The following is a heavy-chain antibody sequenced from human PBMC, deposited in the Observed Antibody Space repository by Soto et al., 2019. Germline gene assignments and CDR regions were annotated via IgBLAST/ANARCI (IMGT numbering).Heavy chain of an antibody. Sequence: ASVKVSCKASGGTFSSYAISWVRQAPGQGLEWMGGIIPIFGTANYAQKFQGRVTITADESTSTAYMELSSLRSEDTAVYYCASGGRVVVPAAMGVLGRWFDPWGQGTLVTVSS. V-gene: IGHV1-69*13. CDR2: IIPIFGTA. D-gene: IGHD2-2*01. J-gene: IGHJ5*02. CDR1: GGTFSSYA. CDR3: ASGGRVVVPAAMGVLGRWFDP.